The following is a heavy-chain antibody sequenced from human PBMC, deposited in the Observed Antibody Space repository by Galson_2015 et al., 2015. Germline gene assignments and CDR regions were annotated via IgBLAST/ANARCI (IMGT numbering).Heavy chain of an antibody. J-gene: IGHJ3*01. CDR1: GFTLRRYW. CDR3: ARGVSTTVTTDKY. CDR2: INQDGSEK. V-gene: IGHV3-7*04. D-gene: IGHD4-17*01. Sequence: SLRLSCAASGFTLRRYWMHWVRQAPGKGLVWVANINQDGSEKYYVGSVNGRFTISRDNAKNSLYLQMNSLRAEDTAVYYCARGVSTTVTTDKYWGQGTMVTVSS.